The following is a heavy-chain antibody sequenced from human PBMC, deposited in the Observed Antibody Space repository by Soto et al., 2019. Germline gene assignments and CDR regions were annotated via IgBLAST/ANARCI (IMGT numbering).Heavy chain of an antibody. J-gene: IGHJ4*02. D-gene: IGHD2-2*02. V-gene: IGHV3-30-3*01. CDR3: ARGIIWATAIPIDY. Sequence: QVQLVESGGGVVQPGRSLRLSCAASGFTFSSYAMHWVRQAPGKGLEWVAVISYDGSNKYYADSVKGRFTISRDNSKNTLYLQMNSLRAEDTAVYYCARGIIWATAIPIDYWGQGTLVTVSS. CDR2: ISYDGSNK. CDR1: GFTFSSYA.